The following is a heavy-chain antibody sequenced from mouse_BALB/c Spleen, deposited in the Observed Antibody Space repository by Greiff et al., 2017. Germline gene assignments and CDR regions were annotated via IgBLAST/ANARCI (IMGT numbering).Heavy chain of an antibody. CDR1: GFSLTSYG. CDR3: ARGGGNYFDY. J-gene: IGHJ2*01. Sequence: VQGVESGPGLVAPSQSLSITCTVSGFSLTSYGVHWVRQPPGKGLEWLGVIWAGGSTNYNSALMSRLSISKDNSKSQVFLKMNSLQTDDTAMYYCARGGGNYFDYWGHGTTLTVSS. V-gene: IGHV2-9*02. D-gene: IGHD2-14*01. CDR2: IWAGGST.